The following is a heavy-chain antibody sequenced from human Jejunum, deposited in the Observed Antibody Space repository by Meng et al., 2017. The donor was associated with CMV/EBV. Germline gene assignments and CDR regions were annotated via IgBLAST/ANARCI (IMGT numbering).Heavy chain of an antibody. Sequence: QVPPQQWGAGILKPSEHLSLTCAVYGGSFSGFYWSWIRQPPGKGLEWIAEIDHTGSANYNPSLKSRVTISVDTSKNQFSLELNSVTAADTALYYCARQRKYAAGGTGEFDPWGQGTLVTVSS. CDR3: ARQRKYAAGGTGEFDP. J-gene: IGHJ5*02. V-gene: IGHV4-34*01. CDR2: IDHTGSA. CDR1: GGSFSGFY. D-gene: IGHD6-13*01.